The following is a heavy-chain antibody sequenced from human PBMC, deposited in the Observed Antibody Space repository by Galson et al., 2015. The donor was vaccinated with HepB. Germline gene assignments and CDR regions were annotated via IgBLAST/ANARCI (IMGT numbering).Heavy chain of an antibody. D-gene: IGHD1-14*01. CDR3: ARDSDGRLWFTA. CDR1: GGSISSYY. J-gene: IGHJ5*02. V-gene: IGHV4-59*13. Sequence: ETLSLTCTVSGGSISSYYWSWIRQPPGKGLEWIGYIYYSGSTNYNPSLKSRVTISVDTSKNQFSLKLSSVTAADTAVYYCARDSDGRLWFTAWGQGTLVTVSS. CDR2: IYYSGST.